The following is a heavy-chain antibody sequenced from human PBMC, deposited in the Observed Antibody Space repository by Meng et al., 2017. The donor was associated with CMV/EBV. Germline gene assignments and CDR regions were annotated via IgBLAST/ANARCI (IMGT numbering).Heavy chain of an antibody. Sequence: SVKVSCKASGGTFSSYAISWVRQAPGQGLEWMGGIIPIFGTANYAQKFQGRVTITTDESTSTAYMELSSLRSEDTAVYYCARGYCSSTSCYTPQPGLEYYYYYYVMDVWGQGTTVTVSS. V-gene: IGHV1-69*05. J-gene: IGHJ6*02. CDR3: ARGYCSSTSCYTPQPGLEYYYYYYVMDV. CDR1: GGTFSSYA. D-gene: IGHD2-2*02. CDR2: IIPIFGTA.